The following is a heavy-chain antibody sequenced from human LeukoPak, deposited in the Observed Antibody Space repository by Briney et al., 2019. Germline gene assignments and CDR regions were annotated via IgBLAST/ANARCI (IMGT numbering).Heavy chain of an antibody. CDR2: ILGSGSEM. J-gene: IGHJ3*01. CDR3: AKVQSDIVGAVFFAFDV. D-gene: IGHD1-26*01. CDR1: GFSFNSYS. V-gene: IGHV3-21*06. Sequence: PGGSLRLSCGASGFSFNSYSMNWVRQAPGKGLEWGASILGSGSEMFYADSLKGRFTISRDNSKSSLYLQMNSLRVEDTAVYYCAKVQSDIVGAVFFAFDVWGQGTMVSVSS.